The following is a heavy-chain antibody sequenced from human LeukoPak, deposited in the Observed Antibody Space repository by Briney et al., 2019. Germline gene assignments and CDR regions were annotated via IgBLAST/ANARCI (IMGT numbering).Heavy chain of an antibody. V-gene: IGHV4-4*02. D-gene: IGHD2-15*01. CDR3: AIGRFPLLY. Sequence: SGTLSLTCAVSGGSISSSNWWSWVRQPPGKGLEWIGEINHSGSTNYNPSLKSRVTISVDTSKNQFSLKLSSVTAADTAVYYCAIGRFPLLYWGQGTLVTVSS. J-gene: IGHJ4*02. CDR1: GGSISSSNW. CDR2: INHSGST.